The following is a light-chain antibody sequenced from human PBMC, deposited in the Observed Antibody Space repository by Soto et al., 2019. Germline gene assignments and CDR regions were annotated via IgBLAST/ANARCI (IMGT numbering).Light chain of an antibody. CDR2: GAS. J-gene: IGKJ1*01. Sequence: IVLTQSPYTLSLSPGERATLSCRASQSVTTYLAWYQQKPGQAPRLLIYGASSRATGIPHRFSGSGSGTDFTLTISRLEPEDFAVYYCHQYDSWTFGQGTKVDIK. CDR1: QSVTTY. V-gene: IGKV3-20*01. CDR3: HQYDSWT.